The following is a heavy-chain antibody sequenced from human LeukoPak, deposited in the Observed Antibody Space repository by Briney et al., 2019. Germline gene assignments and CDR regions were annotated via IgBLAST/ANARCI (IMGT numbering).Heavy chain of an antibody. CDR3: ARVPLTYYYDSSGQGWFDP. V-gene: IGHV1-18*01. J-gene: IGHJ5*02. D-gene: IGHD3-22*01. Sequence: ASVKVSCKASGYTFIDYGINWVRQAPGQGLEWMGWISANNGNTNYAQKLQDRVTMTTDTATSTAYMELRSLRSDDTAMYYCARVPLTYYYDSSGQGWFDPWGQGTLVTVSP. CDR2: ISANNGNT. CDR1: GYTFIDYG.